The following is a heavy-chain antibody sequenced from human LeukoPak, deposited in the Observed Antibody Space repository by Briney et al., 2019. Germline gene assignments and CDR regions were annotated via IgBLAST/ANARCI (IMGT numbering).Heavy chain of an antibody. CDR2: MQSTGSS. CDR1: GGSISTYH. J-gene: IGHJ4*02. Sequence: PSETLSLTCTVSGGSISTYHWNWIRKSPEKGLEWIGYMQSTGSSNYNPSLKSRVTMSVDMSRNQIVLNLSSVTAADTAVYFCARDKQHSYGRYFDHWGQGTLVTVSS. D-gene: IGHD5-18*01. CDR3: ARDKQHSYGRYFDH. V-gene: IGHV4-59*01.